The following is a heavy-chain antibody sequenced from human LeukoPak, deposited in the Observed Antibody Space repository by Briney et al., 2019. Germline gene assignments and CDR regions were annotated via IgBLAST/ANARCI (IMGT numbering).Heavy chain of an antibody. Sequence: GESLKISCKGSGYSFASYWIGWVRQMPGKGLEWMGIIYPRDSDTRYSPSFEGQVIISADKSISTTYLQWSSLKASDTAMYYCARPPFTWGQGTMVIVSS. V-gene: IGHV5-51*01. J-gene: IGHJ3*01. CDR3: ARPPFT. CDR1: GYSFASYW. CDR2: IYPRDSDT.